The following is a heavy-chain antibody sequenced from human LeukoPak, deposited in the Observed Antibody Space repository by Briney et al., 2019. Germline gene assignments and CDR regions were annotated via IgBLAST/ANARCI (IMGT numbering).Heavy chain of an antibody. CDR3: ARSRDGGDCYFDL. D-gene: IGHD3-10*01. CDR1: GGSINSSSDY. J-gene: IGHJ2*01. Sequence: SETLSLTCTVSGGSINSSSDYWGWIRQPPGKGLECIGNIYYSGRTFYNPSLKSRVTMSVDTSKNQFSLKLNSVTAADTAVYYCARSRDGGDCYFDLWGRGTLVTVSS. CDR2: IYYSGRT. V-gene: IGHV4-39*01.